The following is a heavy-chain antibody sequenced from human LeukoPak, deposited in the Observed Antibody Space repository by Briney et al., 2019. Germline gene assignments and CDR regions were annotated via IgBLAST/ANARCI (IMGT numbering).Heavy chain of an antibody. CDR1: GFTLSTYW. J-gene: IGHJ4*02. CDR2: INRDGSGK. CDR3: ASWGAGGNS. D-gene: IGHD3-16*01. V-gene: IGHV3-7*01. Sequence: LTGGSLRLSCAASGFTLSTYWMNWVRQVPGKGLDWVANINRDGSGKRYVDSVKGRFTIARDNADNSLSLQMNSLRAEDTAVYYCASWGAGGNSWGQGTLVTVSS.